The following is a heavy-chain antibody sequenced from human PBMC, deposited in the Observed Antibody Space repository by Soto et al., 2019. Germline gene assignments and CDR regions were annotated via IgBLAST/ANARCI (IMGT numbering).Heavy chain of an antibody. J-gene: IGHJ5*02. CDR1: GFTFSSYA. D-gene: IGHD6-13*01. Sequence: GGSLRLSCAASGFTFSSYAMHWVRQAPGEGLEWVAVISYDGSNKYYADSVKGRFTISRDNSKNTLYLQMNSLRAEDTAVYYCAREGYSSSWYYRKTNWFDPWGQGTLVTVSS. V-gene: IGHV3-30-3*01. CDR2: ISYDGSNK. CDR3: AREGYSSSWYYRKTNWFDP.